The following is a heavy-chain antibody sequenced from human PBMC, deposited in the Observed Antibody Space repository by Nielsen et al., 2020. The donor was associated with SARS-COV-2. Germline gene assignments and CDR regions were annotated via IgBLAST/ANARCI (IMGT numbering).Heavy chain of an antibody. CDR1: GYTFTGYY. J-gene: IGHJ4*02. D-gene: IGHD5-18*01. V-gene: IGHV1-2*04. Sequence: ASVKVSCKASGYTFTGYYMHWVRQVPGQGLEWMGWINPNSGGTNYAQKFQGWVTMTRDTSISTAYMELSRLRSDDTAVYYCARDSTTAMADYWGQGTLVTVSS. CDR2: INPNSGGT. CDR3: ARDSTTAMADY.